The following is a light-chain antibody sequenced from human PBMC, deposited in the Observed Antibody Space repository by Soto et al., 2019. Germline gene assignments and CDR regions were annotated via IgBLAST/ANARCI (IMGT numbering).Light chain of an antibody. J-gene: IGKJ1*01. V-gene: IGKV3-20*01. Sequence: ETVLTQSPGTLSLSPGERATLSCRATQSVSNNYLAWYQQKPGQAPRVLIYGASNRATGIPSRFSGSGSGTDFTLTISSLQSEDFADYYCQQYNTWRTFGQGTKVDIK. CDR3: QQYNTWRT. CDR2: GAS. CDR1: QSVSNNY.